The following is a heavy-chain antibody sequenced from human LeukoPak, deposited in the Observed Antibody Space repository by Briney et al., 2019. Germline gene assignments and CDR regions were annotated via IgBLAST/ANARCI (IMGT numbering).Heavy chain of an antibody. CDR3: ARETGYYYDSSGFLKTPYYFDY. V-gene: IGHV4-31*03. J-gene: IGHJ4*02. CDR1: GGSISSGGYY. Sequence: SSQTLSLTCTVSGGSISSGGYYWSWIRQHPGKGLEWIGYIYYSGSTYYNPSLKSRVTISVDTSKNQFSLKLSSVTAADTAVYYCARETGYYYDSSGFLKTPYYFDYWGQGTLVTVSS. D-gene: IGHD3-22*01. CDR2: IYYSGST.